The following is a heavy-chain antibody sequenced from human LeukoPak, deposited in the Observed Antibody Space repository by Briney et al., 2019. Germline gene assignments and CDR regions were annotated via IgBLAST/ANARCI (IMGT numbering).Heavy chain of an antibody. CDR1: GFTFSSYG. Sequence: GGSLRLSCAASGFTFSSYGMHWVRQAPGKGLEWVSAISGGGGSTYYADSVKGRFTISRDNSKNTLYLQMNSLRVEDTAVYYCAKDPYCSSTSCYLGTPDYWGQGTLVTVSS. CDR3: AKDPYCSSTSCYLGTPDY. D-gene: IGHD2-2*01. CDR2: ISGGGGST. V-gene: IGHV3-23*01. J-gene: IGHJ4*02.